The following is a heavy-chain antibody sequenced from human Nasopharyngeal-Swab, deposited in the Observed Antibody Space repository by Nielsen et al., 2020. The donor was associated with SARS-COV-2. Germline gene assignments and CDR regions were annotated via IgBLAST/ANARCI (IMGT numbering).Heavy chain of an antibody. CDR1: GGSIISSSHY. CDR3: ARESGGYYYFYGMDV. D-gene: IGHD1-26*01. V-gene: IGHV4-39*07. Sequence: SETLSLTCSVTGGSIISSSHYWGWTRQSPGNGLEWIGSIYYTGQTYYNASLESRVTISIDTSKNQFSLQLRSVTAADTATYYCARESGGYYYFYGMDVWGQGTAVTVSS. CDR2: IYYTGQT. J-gene: IGHJ6*02.